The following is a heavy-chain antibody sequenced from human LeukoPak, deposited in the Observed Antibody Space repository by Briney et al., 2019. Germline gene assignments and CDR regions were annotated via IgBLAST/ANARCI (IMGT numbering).Heavy chain of an antibody. CDR2: IFTTGST. CDR1: GGSINGGSYY. V-gene: IGHV4-61*09. Sequence: KASQTLSPTCSVSGGSINGGSYYWSWIRQPAGKPLEWIGHIFTTGSTSYNPSLRTRVTISEDSSKAQFSLNLKSVTAADTAVYYCARDRNWGRGYFDLWGRGTLVIVSS. CDR3: ARDRNWGRGYFDL. J-gene: IGHJ2*01. D-gene: IGHD3-16*01.